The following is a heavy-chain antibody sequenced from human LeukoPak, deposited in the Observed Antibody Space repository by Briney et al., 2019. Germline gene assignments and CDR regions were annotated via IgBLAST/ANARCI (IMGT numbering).Heavy chain of an antibody. D-gene: IGHD3-22*01. CDR2: TYYRSKWYN. CDR1: GDSVSSNSAA. Sequence: SQTLSLTCVISGDSVSSNSAAWNWIRQSPSRGLEWLGRTYYRSKWYNDYAVSVRSRITINPDTSKNQFSLQLNSVTPEDTAVYYCARGGQENYYDSRGFDYWGQGTLVTVFS. CDR3: ARGGQENYYDSRGFDY. J-gene: IGHJ4*02. V-gene: IGHV6-1*01.